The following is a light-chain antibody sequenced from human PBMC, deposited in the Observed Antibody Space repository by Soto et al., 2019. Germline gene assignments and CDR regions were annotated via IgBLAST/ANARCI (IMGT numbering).Light chain of an antibody. J-gene: IGLJ2*01. Sequence: QSALTQPASVSGSPGQSITISCTGTSSDVGGYNYVSWYQHHPGKAPKLIIYEVSNRPSGVSNRFSGSKSGNTASLTISGLQAEDDADYSCSSYTSSITVVFGGGTQLTVL. V-gene: IGLV2-14*01. CDR1: SSDVGGYNY. CDR3: SSYTSSITVV. CDR2: EVS.